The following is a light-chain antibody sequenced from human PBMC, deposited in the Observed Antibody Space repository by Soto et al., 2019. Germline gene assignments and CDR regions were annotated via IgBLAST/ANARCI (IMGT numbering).Light chain of an antibody. CDR3: QQYGSYPLT. V-gene: IGKV3-20*01. J-gene: IGKJ4*01. Sequence: EVVLTQSPGALSLSPGERAARSGRAGHSVESSYFAWYQQRPGQAPRLLTYATSSRATGIPHRFSGSGPGTDFTLTVSRLEPEDFAVYFCQQYGSYPLTFGGGTKVDIK. CDR1: HSVESSY. CDR2: ATS.